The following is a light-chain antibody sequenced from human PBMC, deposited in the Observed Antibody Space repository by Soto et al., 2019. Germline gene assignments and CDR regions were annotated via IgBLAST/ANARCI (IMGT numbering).Light chain of an antibody. J-gene: IGKJ1*01. CDR1: QSISSW. CDR2: DAS. Sequence: DIQLTQSPSTLPASLGDRITITCGASQSISSWLAWYQQKPGKAPKLLIYDASNLQRGVPSRFSGSGSGTEFTLTITSLQPEDFATYYCQQYNDYSGMFGQGTKVDI. CDR3: QQYNDYSGM. V-gene: IGKV1-5*01.